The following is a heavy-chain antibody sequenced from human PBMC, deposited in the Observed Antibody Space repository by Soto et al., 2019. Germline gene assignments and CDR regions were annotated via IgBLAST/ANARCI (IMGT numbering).Heavy chain of an antibody. CDR1: RFTFSSYA. Sequence: GGSLRLSCAASRFTFSSYAMSWVRQAPGKGLEWVSAISGSGGSTYYADSVKGRFTISRDNSKNTLYLQMNSLRAEDTAVYYCAKGSGGSYLAPSIDCWGQGTLVSVS. J-gene: IGHJ4*02. CDR3: AKGSGGSYLAPSIDC. D-gene: IGHD1-26*01. CDR2: ISGSGGST. V-gene: IGHV3-23*01.